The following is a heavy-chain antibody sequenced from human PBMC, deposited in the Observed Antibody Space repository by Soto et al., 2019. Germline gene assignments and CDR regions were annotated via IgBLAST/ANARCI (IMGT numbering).Heavy chain of an antibody. D-gene: IGHD3-10*01. CDR1: GFTFSFYW. CDR2: IRQDGGAQ. CDR3: VRGGHGSGSYLGSY. J-gene: IGHJ4*02. V-gene: IGHV3-7*03. Sequence: EVQLVESGGGLVQPGGSLRLSCAASGFTFSFYWMSWVRQAPGKGLEWVAIIRQDGGAQYYVDSVKGRFTISRDNAKNSVYLQMDSLRAEDTAVYYCVRGGHGSGSYLGSYWGQGILVTVSS.